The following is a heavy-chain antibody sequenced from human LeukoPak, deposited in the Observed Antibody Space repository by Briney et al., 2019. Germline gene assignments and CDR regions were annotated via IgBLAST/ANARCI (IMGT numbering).Heavy chain of an antibody. CDR3: ARLPTCGDPFDY. CDR1: GDSFTTYW. J-gene: IGHJ4*02. D-gene: IGHD4-17*01. CDR2: IYPGDSDT. Sequence: HGESLRISCKGSGDSFTTYWIGWVRQMPGRGLEWMGIIYPGDSDTRYSPSFQGQVTISADKSISTAYLQWSSLKASDTAIYYCARLPTCGDPFDYWGQGTLVTVSS. V-gene: IGHV5-51*01.